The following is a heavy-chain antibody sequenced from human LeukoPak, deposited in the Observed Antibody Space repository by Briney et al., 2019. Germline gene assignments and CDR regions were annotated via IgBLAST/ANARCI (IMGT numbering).Heavy chain of an antibody. CDR2: IYSGGST. J-gene: IGHJ3*02. CDR1: GFTFSSYS. V-gene: IGHV3-53*01. CDR3: ARTYSPKGAFDI. D-gene: IGHD5-18*01. Sequence: GGSLRLSCAASGFTFSSYSMNWVRQAPGKGLEWVSVIYSGGSTYYADSVKGRFTISRDNSKNTLYLQMNSLRAEDTAVYYCARTYSPKGAFDIWGQGTMVTVSS.